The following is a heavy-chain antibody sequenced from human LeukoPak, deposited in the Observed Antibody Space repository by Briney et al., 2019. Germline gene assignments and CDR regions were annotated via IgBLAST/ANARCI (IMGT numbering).Heavy chain of an antibody. CDR2: ISRSSSYI. CDR1: GYTFTSYS. V-gene: IGHV3-21*01. J-gene: IGHJ6*03. Sequence: GGSLKLSCKASGYTFTSYSMNWVRQAPGQGLEWISSISRSSSYIYYADSVKGRFTISRDNAKNTLYMQLNSLRAEDTAVYYCARETIEYSRSYYYYYYMDVWGKGTTVTVSS. CDR3: ARETIEYSRSYYYYYYMDV. D-gene: IGHD6-6*01.